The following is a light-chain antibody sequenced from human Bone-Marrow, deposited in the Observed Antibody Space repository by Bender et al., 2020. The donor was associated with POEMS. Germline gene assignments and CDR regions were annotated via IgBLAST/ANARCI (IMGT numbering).Light chain of an antibody. CDR1: QLGDQY. V-gene: IGLV3-10*01. CDR3: YSTDSSGNQRV. CDR2: DDN. J-gene: IGLJ2*01. Sequence: SYDLTQPPSLSVSPGHTANITCSGDQLGDQYASWYQLKPGQSPVLVIYDDNKRPSGIPERFFASSSGTVATLTISGAQVEDEGGYYCYSTDSSGNQRVFGGGTKLTVL.